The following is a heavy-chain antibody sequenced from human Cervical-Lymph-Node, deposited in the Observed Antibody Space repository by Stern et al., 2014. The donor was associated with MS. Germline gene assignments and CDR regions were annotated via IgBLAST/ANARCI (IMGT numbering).Heavy chain of an antibody. J-gene: IGHJ4*02. CDR1: GDSISSGNYY. CDR3: ATQGRALAPD. Sequence: QVQLQESGPGLVKPSQTLSLTCTVSGDSISSGNYYWSWIRQPAGKGLEWIGRIYSSGTTYYKPSLRNRVTISIDTSNNQFSLRRSSVTATDTAVYYCATQGRALAPDWGQGTLVTVSS. V-gene: IGHV4-61*02. CDR2: IYSSGTT.